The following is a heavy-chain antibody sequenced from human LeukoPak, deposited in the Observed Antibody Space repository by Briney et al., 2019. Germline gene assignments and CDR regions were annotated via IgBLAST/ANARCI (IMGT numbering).Heavy chain of an antibody. CDR3: ARGVTIFGVVTETDNWFDP. D-gene: IGHD3-3*01. Sequence: ASVKVSCKPSGDTFSRYGISWVRQAPGQGLEWMGWISTYNGDTDYSQKLQGRITLTTDTSTTTAYMELRSLRSDDTAVYYCARGVTIFGVVTETDNWFDPWGQGTLVTVSS. CDR1: GDTFSRYG. CDR2: ISTYNGDT. V-gene: IGHV1-18*01. J-gene: IGHJ5*02.